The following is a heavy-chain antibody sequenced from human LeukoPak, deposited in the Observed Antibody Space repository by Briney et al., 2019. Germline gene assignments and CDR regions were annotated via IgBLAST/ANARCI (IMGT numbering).Heavy chain of an antibody. CDR1: GFTFSSYS. J-gene: IGHJ4*02. D-gene: IGHD1-26*01. CDR3: ARDKIVGPTTLDY. Sequence: GGSLRLSCAASGFTFSSYSMNWVRQAPGKGLEWVANIKQDGYEKYYVDSVKGRFTISRDNAKNSLYLQMNSLRADDTAVYYCARDKIVGPTTLDYWGQGTLVTVSS. V-gene: IGHV3-7*01. CDR2: IKQDGYEK.